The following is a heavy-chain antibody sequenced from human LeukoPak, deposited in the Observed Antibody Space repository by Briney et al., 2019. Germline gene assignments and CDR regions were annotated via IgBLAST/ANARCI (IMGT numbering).Heavy chain of an antibody. Sequence: PGGSLRLSCAASGFTFNSYAMNWVRQAPGEGLEWVSTITGSGGSTYYADSVKGRFTISRDNSKNTLYPQMNSLRAEDTAVYYCAKDSDSSGWDAFDIWGQGTMVTVSS. V-gene: IGHV3-23*01. CDR2: ITGSGGST. CDR1: GFTFNSYA. CDR3: AKDSDSSGWDAFDI. J-gene: IGHJ3*02. D-gene: IGHD6-19*01.